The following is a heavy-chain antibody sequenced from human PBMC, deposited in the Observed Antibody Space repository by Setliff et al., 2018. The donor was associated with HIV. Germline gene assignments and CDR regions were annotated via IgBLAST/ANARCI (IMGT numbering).Heavy chain of an antibody. Sequence: GASVKVSCKVSGYTLTELSMHWVRQAPGKGLEWMGGFDPEDGETIYAQKFQGRVTMTRDTSTSTVYMELSSLRSEDTAVYYCARDLDSAYDKTLDYWGQGTLVTVSS. CDR3: ARDLDSAYDKTLDY. CDR1: GYTLTELS. D-gene: IGHD5-12*01. J-gene: IGHJ4*02. CDR2: FDPEDGET. V-gene: IGHV1-24*01.